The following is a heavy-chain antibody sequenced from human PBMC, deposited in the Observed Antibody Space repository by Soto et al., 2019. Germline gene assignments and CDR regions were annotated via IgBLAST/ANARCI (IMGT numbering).Heavy chain of an antibody. CDR2: FVPLFGST. CDR1: GGTFSGYA. Sequence: QVQLVQSGAEVKKPGSSVKVSCQASGGTFSGYALTWVRQAPGQGLEWMGEFVPLFGSTNYVQKFAGRITMIADESTSTGYMELSTLRSEDTAVYYCATHSLGTSSPPYFDNWGQGTLVTVSS. D-gene: IGHD2-15*01. J-gene: IGHJ4*02. CDR3: ATHSLGTSSPPYFDN. V-gene: IGHV1-69*01.